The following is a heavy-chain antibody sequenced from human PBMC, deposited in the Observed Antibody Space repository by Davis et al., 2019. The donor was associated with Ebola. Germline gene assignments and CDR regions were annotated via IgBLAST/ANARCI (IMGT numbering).Heavy chain of an antibody. CDR3: ARGWGDGQNAGYFDH. V-gene: IGHV3-11*01. J-gene: IGHJ4*02. CDR2: ISSSGSTV. D-gene: IGHD5-24*01. Sequence: GESLKISCAASGFSFSDYYMTWIRQAPGKGLELVSYISSSGSTVSYGDSVRGRCTISRDNAKNSLHLQMNSLRAEDAATYYCARGWGDGQNAGYFDHWGQGTQVTVAS. CDR1: GFSFSDYY.